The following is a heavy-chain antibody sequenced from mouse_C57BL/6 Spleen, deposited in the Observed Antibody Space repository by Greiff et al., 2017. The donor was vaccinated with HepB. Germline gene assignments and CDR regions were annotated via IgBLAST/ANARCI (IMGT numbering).Heavy chain of an antibody. CDR2: IYPGDGDT. J-gene: IGHJ4*01. D-gene: IGHD1-1*01. V-gene: IGHV1-82*01. Sequence: VQLQQSGPELVKPGASVKISCKASGYAFSSSWMNWVKQRPGKGLEWIGRIYPGDGDTNYNGKFKGKATLTADKSSGTAYMQLSSLTSEDSAVYFCASSYYYGSEDYAMDYWGQGTSVTVSS. CDR3: ASSYYYGSEDYAMDY. CDR1: GYAFSSSW.